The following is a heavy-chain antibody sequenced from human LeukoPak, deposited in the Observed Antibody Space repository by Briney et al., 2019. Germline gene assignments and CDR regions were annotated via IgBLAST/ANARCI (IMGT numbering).Heavy chain of an antibody. Sequence: SETLSLTCAVCGGSFSGYYWSWIRQPPGKGLEWIGEINHSGSTNYNPSLKSRVTITVDTSKNQFSLKLSSVTAADTAVYYCARVGYSYGYFDYWGQGTLVTVSS. CDR3: ARVGYSYGYFDY. V-gene: IGHV4-34*01. CDR2: INHSGST. J-gene: IGHJ4*02. D-gene: IGHD5-18*01. CDR1: GGSFSGYY.